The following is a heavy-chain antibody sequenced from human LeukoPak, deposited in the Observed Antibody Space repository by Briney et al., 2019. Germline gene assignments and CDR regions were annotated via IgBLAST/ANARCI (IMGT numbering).Heavy chain of an antibody. CDR1: GFTFTSYW. D-gene: IGHD2-2*01. V-gene: IGHV3-7*04. Sequence: GGSLRLSCAVSGFTFTSYWMSWVRQAPGKGLEWVANIKQDGSEKYYVDSVKGRFTISRDNAKNSLYLQMNSLRAEDTAVYYCARGGCSTSCYWKDWGQGTLVTVSS. CDR3: ARGGCSTSCYWKD. CDR2: IKQDGSEK. J-gene: IGHJ4*02.